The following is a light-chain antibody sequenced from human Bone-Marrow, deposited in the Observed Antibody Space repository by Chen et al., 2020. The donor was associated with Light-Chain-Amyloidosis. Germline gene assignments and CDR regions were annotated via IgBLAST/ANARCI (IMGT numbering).Light chain of an antibody. Sequence: SALTKPASLSGPPGQSVTITCTRTSSDVGSYNLVSCYQQHQGTAPKLMIYEVSKRPSGVSNRFSGSKSVNTASLTISGLQAEDEADYYCCSYAGSSTVVFGGGTKLTVL. CDR1: SSDVGSYNL. J-gene: IGLJ2*01. CDR2: EVS. CDR3: CSYAGSSTVV. V-gene: IGLV2-23*02.